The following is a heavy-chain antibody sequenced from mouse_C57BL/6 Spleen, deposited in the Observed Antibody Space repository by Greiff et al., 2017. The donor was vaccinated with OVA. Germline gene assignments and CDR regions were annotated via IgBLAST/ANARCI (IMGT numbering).Heavy chain of an antibody. CDR3: ARRMVTTGVPFDA. Sequence: VQLQQSGAELMKPGASVKLSCKATGYTFTGYWIEWVKQRPGHGLEWIGEILPGSGSTNYNEKFKGKATFTADTSSNTAYMQLSSLTTEDSPLYDSARRMVTTGVPFDAWGEGTTLTVSS. CDR1: GYTFTGYW. CDR2: ILPGSGST. D-gene: IGHD2-2*01. J-gene: IGHJ2*01. V-gene: IGHV1-9*01.